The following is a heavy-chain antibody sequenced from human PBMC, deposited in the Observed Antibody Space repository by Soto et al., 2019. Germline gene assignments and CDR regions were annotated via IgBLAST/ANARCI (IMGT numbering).Heavy chain of an antibody. V-gene: IGHV3-30*18. J-gene: IGHJ6*02. CDR1: GFTFSSYG. CDR3: AKGGYSSSWHVYYYGMDV. CDR2: ISYDGSNK. D-gene: IGHD6-13*01. Sequence: GGSLRLSCAASGFTFSSYGMHWVRQAPGKGLEWVAVISYDGSNKYYADSVKGRFTISRDNSKNTLYLQMNSLRAEDTAVYYCAKGGYSSSWHVYYYGMDVWGQGTTVTVSS.